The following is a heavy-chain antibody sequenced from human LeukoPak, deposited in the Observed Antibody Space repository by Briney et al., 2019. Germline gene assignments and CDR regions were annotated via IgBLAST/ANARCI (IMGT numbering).Heavy chain of an antibody. J-gene: IGHJ6*03. Sequence: PGGSLRLSCAASGFTFSSYAMSWVRQAPGKGLEWVSAISGSGGSTYYADSVKGRFTISRDNSKNTLYLQMNSLRAEDTAVYYCAKDGSYYRTYYYYYYMDVWGKGTTVTVSS. D-gene: IGHD3-10*01. V-gene: IGHV3-23*01. CDR2: ISGSGGST. CDR1: GFTFSSYA. CDR3: AKDGSYYRTYYYYYYMDV.